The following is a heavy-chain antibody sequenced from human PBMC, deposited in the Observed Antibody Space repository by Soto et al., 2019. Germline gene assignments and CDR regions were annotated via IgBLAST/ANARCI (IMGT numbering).Heavy chain of an antibody. V-gene: IGHV4-59*01. J-gene: IGHJ4*02. CDR1: GGSISSYY. D-gene: IGHD3-10*02. Sequence: SETLSLTCTVSGGSISSYYWSWIRQPPGKGLEWIGYIYYSGSTNYNPSLKSRVTISVDTSKNQFSLKLSSVTAADTAVYYCARHVRFNYFDYWGQRTLVTVSS. CDR3: ARHVRFNYFDY. CDR2: IYYSGST.